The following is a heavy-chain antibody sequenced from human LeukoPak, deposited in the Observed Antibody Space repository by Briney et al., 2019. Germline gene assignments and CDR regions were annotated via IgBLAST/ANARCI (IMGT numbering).Heavy chain of an antibody. Sequence: GASVKVSCKASGYTFTGYYMHWVRQAPGQGLEWRGWINPNSGGTNYAQKFQGWVTMTRDTSISTAYMELSRLRSDDTAVYYCARGYCSSTSCYGVTPFDYWGQGTLVTVSS. J-gene: IGHJ4*02. CDR1: GYTFTGYY. V-gene: IGHV1-2*04. D-gene: IGHD2-2*01. CDR2: INPNSGGT. CDR3: ARGYCSSTSCYGVTPFDY.